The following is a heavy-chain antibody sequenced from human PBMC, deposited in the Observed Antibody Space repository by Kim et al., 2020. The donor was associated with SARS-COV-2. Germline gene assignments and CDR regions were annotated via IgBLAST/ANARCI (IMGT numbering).Heavy chain of an antibody. CDR3: ARIYCRGGNCYPLYSDY. Sequence: SQTLSLTCTVSAGAIGSNFWTWIRQPPGKGLEYIGYTFYSGVTNYNPSLMSRVTISLDTSKNQFSLILRSVTAADTAVYFCARIYCRGGNCYPLYSDYWGPGTLVTVSS. J-gene: IGHJ4*02. D-gene: IGHD2-15*01. CDR1: AGAIGSNF. V-gene: IGHV4-59*08. CDR2: TFYSGVT.